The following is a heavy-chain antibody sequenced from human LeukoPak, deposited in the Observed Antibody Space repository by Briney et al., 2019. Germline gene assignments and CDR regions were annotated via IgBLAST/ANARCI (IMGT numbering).Heavy chain of an antibody. J-gene: IGHJ5*02. D-gene: IGHD3-10*01. CDR2: IIPIFGTA. Sequence: SVKVSCKASGGTFSSYAISWVRQAPGQGLEWMGGIIPIFGTANYAQKFQGRVTITADESTSTAYMELSSLRSEDTAVYYCARDYFPWDYYGSGSYFIHFDPWGQGTLVTVSS. CDR3: ARDYFPWDYYGSGSYFIHFDP. V-gene: IGHV1-69*01. CDR1: GGTFSSYA.